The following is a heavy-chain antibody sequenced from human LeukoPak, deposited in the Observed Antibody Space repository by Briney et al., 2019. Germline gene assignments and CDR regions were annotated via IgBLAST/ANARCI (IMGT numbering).Heavy chain of an antibody. Sequence: PGGSLRLSCAASGFTFSSYEMNWVRRSPGKGLEWVSYISSSGSTIYYADSVKGQFTISRDNAKNSLYLQMNSLRAEDTAVYYCARDRYCSSTSCYDPDYFDYWGQGTLVTVSS. CDR1: GFTFSSYE. CDR2: ISSSGSTI. J-gene: IGHJ4*02. V-gene: IGHV3-48*03. CDR3: ARDRYCSSTSCYDPDYFDY. D-gene: IGHD2-2*01.